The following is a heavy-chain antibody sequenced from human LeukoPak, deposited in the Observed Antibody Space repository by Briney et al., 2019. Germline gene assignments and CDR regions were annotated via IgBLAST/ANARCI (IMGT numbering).Heavy chain of an antibody. Sequence: SETLSLTCTVSGGSISSSSYYWGWIRQPPGKGLEWIGSIYYSGSTYYNPSLKSRVTISVDTSKNQFSLKLSSVTAADTAVYYCARHGWGYTEAFDIWGQGTMVTVSS. CDR1: GGSISSSSYY. J-gene: IGHJ3*02. CDR3: ARHGWGYTEAFDI. CDR2: IYYSGST. V-gene: IGHV4-39*01. D-gene: IGHD5-24*01.